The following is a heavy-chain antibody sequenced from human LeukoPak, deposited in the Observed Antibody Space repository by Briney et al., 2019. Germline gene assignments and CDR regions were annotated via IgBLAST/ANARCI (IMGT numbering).Heavy chain of an antibody. Sequence: PSEPLSLTCTVSSGSISSTSYYWGWIRQPPGMGLEWIGSMYYSGSTYYNPSLKSRVTISVDTSKSQFSLKLSSVTAADTAVYYCAREMRSPRGGFDYWDQGTLVTVSS. D-gene: IGHD3-10*01. CDR2: MYYSGST. J-gene: IGHJ4*02. V-gene: IGHV4-39*07. CDR3: AREMRSPRGGFDY. CDR1: SGSISSTSYY.